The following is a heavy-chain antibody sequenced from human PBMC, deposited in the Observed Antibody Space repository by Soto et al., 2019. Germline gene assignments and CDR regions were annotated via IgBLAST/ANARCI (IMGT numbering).Heavy chain of an antibody. CDR2: ISSSSSTI. V-gene: IGHV3-48*01. CDR1: GFTFSSYS. Sequence: GGSLRLSCAASGFTFSSYSMNWVRQAPGKGLEWVSYISSSSSTIYYADSVKGRFTISRDNAKNSLYMQMNRLRAEDTAVYYCARTPAFDICGQRSMVPVSS. CDR3: ARTPAFDI. J-gene: IGHJ3*02.